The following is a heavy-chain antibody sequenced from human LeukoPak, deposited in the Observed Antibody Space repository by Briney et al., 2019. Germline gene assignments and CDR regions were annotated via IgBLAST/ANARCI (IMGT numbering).Heavy chain of an antibody. J-gene: IGHJ4*02. CDR2: IYYSGST. Sequence: PSETLSLTCTVSGGSISSSSYYWGWIRQPPGKGLEWIGSIYYSGSTYYNPSLKSRVTISVDTSKNQFSQKLSSVTAADTAVYYCARQLTYYYDSSGYYYDYWGQGTLVTVSS. CDR1: GGSISSSSYY. V-gene: IGHV4-39*01. CDR3: ARQLTYYYDSSGYYYDY. D-gene: IGHD3-22*01.